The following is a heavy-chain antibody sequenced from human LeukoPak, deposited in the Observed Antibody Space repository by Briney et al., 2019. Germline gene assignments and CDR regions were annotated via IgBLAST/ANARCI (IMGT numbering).Heavy chain of an antibody. CDR1: GFPVSSYA. Sequence: GGSLRLSCAVSGFPVSSYAMGWVRQAPGNRLEWVSSIFMTVGTTWYADSVKGRFTISRDDSENTLYLQMTSLRAEDTALYYCAKFPNPGWYFDSWGQGTLVTVSS. CDR2: IFMTVGTT. CDR3: AKFPNPGWYFDS. J-gene: IGHJ4*02. D-gene: IGHD6-19*01. V-gene: IGHV3-23*01.